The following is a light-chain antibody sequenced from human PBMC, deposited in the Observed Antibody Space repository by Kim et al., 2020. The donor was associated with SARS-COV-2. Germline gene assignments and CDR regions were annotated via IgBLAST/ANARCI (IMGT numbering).Light chain of an antibody. Sequence: QSVTISCTGTSSDVGGYNYVSWYQQHPGKAPKLMIYEVSKRPSGVPDRFSGSKSGNTASLTVSGLQAEDEADYYCSSYAGSNFYVFGTGTKVTVL. CDR3: SSYAGSNFYV. J-gene: IGLJ1*01. V-gene: IGLV2-8*01. CDR1: SSDVGGYNY. CDR2: EVS.